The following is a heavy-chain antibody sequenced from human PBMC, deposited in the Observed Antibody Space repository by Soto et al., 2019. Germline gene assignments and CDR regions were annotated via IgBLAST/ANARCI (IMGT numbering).Heavy chain of an antibody. V-gene: IGHV4-4*02. CDR3: ARRNDYYGSGSHWWFDP. D-gene: IGHD3-10*01. Sequence: SETLSLTCAVSGGSISSSNWWSWVRQPPGKGLEWIGNIYYSGSTNYNPSLKSRVTISIDTSKNQFSLHLTSVTAADTAVYYCARRNDYYGSGSHWWFDPWGQGTLVPVSS. CDR1: GGSISSSNW. CDR2: IYYSGST. J-gene: IGHJ5*02.